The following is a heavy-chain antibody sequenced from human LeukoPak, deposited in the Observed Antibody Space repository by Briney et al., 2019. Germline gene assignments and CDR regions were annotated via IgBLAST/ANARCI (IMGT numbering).Heavy chain of an antibody. V-gene: IGHV4-59*08. D-gene: IGHD3-3*01. J-gene: IGHJ4*02. CDR2: IYYSGST. CDR1: GGSISSYY. CDR3: ASARDFGWEGIWN. Sequence: SETLSLTCTVSGGSISSYYWSWSRQPPGKGLEWIGSIYYSGSTNYNPSLKSRVTISVDTSKNQFSLKLSSVTAADTAVYYCASARDFGWEGIWNWGQRTLVTVSS.